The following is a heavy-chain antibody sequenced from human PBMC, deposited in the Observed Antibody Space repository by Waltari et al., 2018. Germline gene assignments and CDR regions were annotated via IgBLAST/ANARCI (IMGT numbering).Heavy chain of an antibody. V-gene: IGHV3-7*01. CDR2: IKQDGREK. J-gene: IGHJ4*02. D-gene: IGHD6-19*01. CDR3: ATSGWYCFDY. Sequence: EVQLVESGGGLVQPGGSLRLSCAASGFTLRSFWMNWVRQTPGKGLEWVAGIKQDGREKYYADSGKGRFTISRDNAKNSLYLQMNSLRAEDTAVYYCATSGWYCFDYWGQGTLVTVSS. CDR1: GFTLRSFW.